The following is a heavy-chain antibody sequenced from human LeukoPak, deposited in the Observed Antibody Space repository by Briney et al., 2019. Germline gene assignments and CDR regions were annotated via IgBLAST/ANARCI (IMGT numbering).Heavy chain of an antibody. V-gene: IGHV3-48*03. CDR2: ISPTGYTI. J-gene: IGHJ4*02. CDR1: AFSFSSYE. Sequence: GGSLRLSCAASAFSFSSYEMNWVRQAPGQGLEWVSYISPTGYTIYYADSVKSRFTISRDSAKNSLYLQMSSLRAEDTAVYYCARVGYHGSGSFDYWGQGTLVTVSS. D-gene: IGHD3-10*01. CDR3: ARVGYHGSGSFDY.